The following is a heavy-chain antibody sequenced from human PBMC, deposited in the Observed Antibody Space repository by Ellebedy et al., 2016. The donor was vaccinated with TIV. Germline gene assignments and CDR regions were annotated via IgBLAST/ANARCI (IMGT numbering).Heavy chain of an antibody. CDR1: GGSFSDYY. CDR3: ARPQWPFY. J-gene: IGHJ4*02. D-gene: IGHD6-19*01. CDR2: INRSGST. V-gene: IGHV4-34*01. Sequence: MPSETLSLTCAIYGGSFSDYYWTWIRQPPGKGLEWIWEINRSGSTNYHPSLKSRVTISVDTSKNQFSLKLSSVTAADTAVYYCARPQWPFYWGQGTLVTVSS.